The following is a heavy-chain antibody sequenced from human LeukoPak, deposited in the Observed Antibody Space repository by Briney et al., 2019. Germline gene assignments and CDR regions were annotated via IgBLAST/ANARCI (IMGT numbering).Heavy chain of an antibody. CDR3: AKRRYDSSGHFDS. V-gene: IGHV3-23*01. CDR2: ISGSGSYT. D-gene: IGHD3-22*01. J-gene: IGHJ4*02. Sequence: GGSLRLSCAASGFTVSDYSMSWVRQAPGKGLEWVSAISGSGSYTDYADSVKGRFTISKDNSNNTLYMRMSSLRAEDTAVYYCAKRRYDSSGHFDSWGQGTLVTVSS. CDR1: GFTVSDYS.